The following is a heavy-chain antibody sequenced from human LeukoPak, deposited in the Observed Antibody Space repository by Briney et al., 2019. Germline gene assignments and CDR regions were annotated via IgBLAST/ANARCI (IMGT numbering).Heavy chain of an antibody. J-gene: IGHJ4*02. V-gene: IGHV3-66*02. CDR1: GFSFSSNY. Sequence: GGSLRLSCAASGFSFSSNYMSWVRQAPGKGLEWVSVIYSGSRTYYTDSVEGRFTISRVSSQNTLYLQMNSLRPEDTAVYYCAREGGGGDFDYWGQGTLVTVSS. CDR2: IYSGSRT. CDR3: AREGGGGDFDY. D-gene: IGHD3-16*01.